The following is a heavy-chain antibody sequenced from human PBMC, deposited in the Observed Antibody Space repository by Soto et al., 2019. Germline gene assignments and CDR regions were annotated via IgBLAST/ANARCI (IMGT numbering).Heavy chain of an antibody. D-gene: IGHD4-4*01. V-gene: IGHV4-39*01. CDR2: IYYIGNT. Sequence: QLQLQESGSGLVKPSETLSLTCIVSNGSISSRSSYWGWIRRTPGKGLEWIGSIYYIGNTYYNPSLKSRGTISIDTSKTQYSLKMKCGTAADPAVYLCGAEDYSAKGYYFQNWGQGARVTVSS. J-gene: IGHJ4*02. CDR3: GAEDYSAKGYYFQN. CDR1: NGSISSRSSY.